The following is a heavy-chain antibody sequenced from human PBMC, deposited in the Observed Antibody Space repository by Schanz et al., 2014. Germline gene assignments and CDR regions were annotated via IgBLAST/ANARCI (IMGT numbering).Heavy chain of an antibody. Sequence: EVQLLESGGGLVQPGGSLRLSCAASGFTFGDYAMTWVRQAPGKGLEWVSAINTGVNTYYADSVRGRFTMSRDNSKNTLFLQMNSLRAEDTAVYYCATGPHIVVAFDYWGQGTLVTVSS. CDR2: INTGVNT. CDR3: ATGPHIVVAFDY. CDR1: GFTFGDYA. D-gene: IGHD2-21*01. V-gene: IGHV3-23*01. J-gene: IGHJ4*02.